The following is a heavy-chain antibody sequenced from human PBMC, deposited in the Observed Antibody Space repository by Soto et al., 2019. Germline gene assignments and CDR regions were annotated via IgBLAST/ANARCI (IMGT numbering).Heavy chain of an antibody. V-gene: IGHV1-69*13. CDR2: IIPIFGTA. D-gene: IGHD3-22*01. Sequence: SVKVSCKASGGTFSSYAISWVRQAPGQGLEWMGGIIPIFGTANYAQKFQGRVTITADESTSTAYMELSSLRSEDAAVYYCARDPNDSSEWGGFDIWGQGTMVTVSS. CDR3: ARDPNDSSEWGGFDI. J-gene: IGHJ3*02. CDR1: GGTFSSYA.